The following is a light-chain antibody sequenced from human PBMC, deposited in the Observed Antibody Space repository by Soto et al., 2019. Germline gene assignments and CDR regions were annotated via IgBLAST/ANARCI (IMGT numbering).Light chain of an antibody. V-gene: IGKV3-11*01. CDR1: QSVSGY. Sequence: EIVLTQSPATLSLSPGERATLSCRASQSVSGYLAWYQQKPGQAPRLLIYDGSHRAAGIPSRFSGSGSGTDFTLTISGLEPEDFAVYFCQQRSNWPPGVYTFGQGTKLEIK. CDR2: DGS. CDR3: QQRSNWPPGVYT. J-gene: IGKJ2*01.